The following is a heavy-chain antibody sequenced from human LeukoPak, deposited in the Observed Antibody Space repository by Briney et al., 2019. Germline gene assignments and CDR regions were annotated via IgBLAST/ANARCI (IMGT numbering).Heavy chain of an antibody. D-gene: IGHD1-26*01. J-gene: IGHJ4*02. Sequence: GGSLRLSCAASGFTFSSSAMSWVRQVPGKGLEWVSGISASGGSTSYADSVRGRFTISRDNSKNTLYLQMNSLRAEDTAVYYCAKGSVGRFDYWGQGTLVTVSS. CDR3: AKGSVGRFDY. V-gene: IGHV3-23*01. CDR1: GFTFSSSA. CDR2: ISASGGST.